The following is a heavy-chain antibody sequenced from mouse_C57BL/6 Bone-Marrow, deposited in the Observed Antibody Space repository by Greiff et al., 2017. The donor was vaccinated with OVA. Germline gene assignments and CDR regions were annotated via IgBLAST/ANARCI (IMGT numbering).Heavy chain of an antibody. D-gene: IGHD2-3*01. Sequence: VKLQQPGAELVKPGASVKLSCKASGYTFTSYWMHWVKQRPGQGLEWIGMIHPNSGSTNYNEKFTSKATLNVDKSSSTAYMQLSSLSSEDSAVYYCARRGGYYSWFAYWGQGTLVTVSA. CDR2: IHPNSGST. CDR1: GYTFTSYW. J-gene: IGHJ3*01. V-gene: IGHV1-64*01. CDR3: ARRGGYYSWFAY.